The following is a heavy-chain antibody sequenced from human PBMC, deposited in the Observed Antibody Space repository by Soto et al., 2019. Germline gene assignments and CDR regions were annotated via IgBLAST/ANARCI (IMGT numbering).Heavy chain of an antibody. CDR3: ARKVGGYYYYYGMDV. Sequence: TSETLSLTCTVSGGSVSSGSYYWSWIRQPPGKGLEWIGYIYYSGSTNYNPSLKSRVTISVDTSKNQFSLKLSSVTAADTAVYYCARKVGGYYYYYGMDVWGQGTTVTVSS. CDR1: GGSVSSGSYY. V-gene: IGHV4-61*01. CDR2: IYYSGST. D-gene: IGHD3-10*01. J-gene: IGHJ6*02.